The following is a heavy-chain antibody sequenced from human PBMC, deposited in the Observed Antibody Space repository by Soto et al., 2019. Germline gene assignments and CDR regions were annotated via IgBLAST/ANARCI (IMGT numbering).Heavy chain of an antibody. CDR1: GFTLSTIP. D-gene: IGHD1-26*01. CDR2: ISGSGGST. Sequence: EVQLLESGGGWVQPGGSLGLSFAASGFTLSTIPLSWARQVPGKGLEWVSAISGSGGSTYYADSVKGRFTISRDNSKNTLYLQMNSLRAEDTAVYYCAKDTRPPFMDVWGQGTTVTVSS. V-gene: IGHV3-23*01. J-gene: IGHJ6*02. CDR3: AKDTRPPFMDV.